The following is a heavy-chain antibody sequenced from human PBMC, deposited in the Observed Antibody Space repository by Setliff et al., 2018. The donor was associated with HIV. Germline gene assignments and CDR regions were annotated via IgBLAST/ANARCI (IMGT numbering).Heavy chain of an antibody. CDR2: ISSRSNYI. CDR1: GFTFSSYS. D-gene: IGHD1-7*01. V-gene: IGHV3-21*01. J-gene: IGHJ4*02. Sequence: GGSLRLSCAASGFTFSSYSMDWVRQAPGKGLEWVSSISSRSNYIYYPDSVKGRFTVSRDNAKKSLYLQMNSLRAEDTAVYYCARDLWSPLELRDAIFDHWGQGTLVTVSS. CDR3: ARDLWSPLELRDAIFDH.